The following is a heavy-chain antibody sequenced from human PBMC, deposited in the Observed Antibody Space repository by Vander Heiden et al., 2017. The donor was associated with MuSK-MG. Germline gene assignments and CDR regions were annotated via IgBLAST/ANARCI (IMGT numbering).Heavy chain of an antibody. D-gene: IGHD5-12*01. V-gene: IGHV3-7*03. CDR1: AFPFSSYW. J-gene: IGHJ2*01. CDR3: ALGHSGYDFHWYFDL. Sequence: EVQLVESGGGLVQPGGSLRLSCAASAFPFSSYWMSWVRQAPGKGLEWVANIKQDGSEKYYVDSVKGRFTISRDNAKNSLYLQMNSLRAEDTAVYYCALGHSGYDFHWYFDLWGRGTLVTVSS. CDR2: IKQDGSEK.